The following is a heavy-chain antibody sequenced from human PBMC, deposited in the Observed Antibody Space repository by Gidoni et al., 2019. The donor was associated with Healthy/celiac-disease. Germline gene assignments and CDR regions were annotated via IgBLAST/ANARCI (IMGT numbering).Heavy chain of an antibody. Sequence: QVQLVPSGAEVNKPGASVKVSCKASGYTFTGSYIHWVRQAPGQGLEWMGWINPNSGGTNYAQKFQGRVTMTRDTSISTAYMELSRLRSDDTAVYYCARDLWRSTSCYQGDNWFDPWGQGTLVTVSS. D-gene: IGHD2-2*01. CDR3: ARDLWRSTSCYQGDNWFDP. J-gene: IGHJ5*02. CDR2: INPNSGGT. V-gene: IGHV1-2*02. CDR1: GYTFTGSY.